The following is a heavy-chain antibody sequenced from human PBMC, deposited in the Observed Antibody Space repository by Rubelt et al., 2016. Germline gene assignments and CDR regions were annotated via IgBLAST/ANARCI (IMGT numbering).Heavy chain of an antibody. Sequence: QVQLQQWGAGLLKPSETLSLTCAVYGGSLSGYYWSWIRQPPGKGLEWIGDVNHSGSTNYNPSLKSRVTIPVDTSKNQFSLKLSAVTAADTAVYYCARDLTSGYFDHWGQGTLVTVSS. CDR1: GGSLSGYY. J-gene: IGHJ4*02. CDR2: VNHSGST. D-gene: IGHD3-10*01. CDR3: ARDLTSGYFDH. V-gene: IGHV4-34*01.